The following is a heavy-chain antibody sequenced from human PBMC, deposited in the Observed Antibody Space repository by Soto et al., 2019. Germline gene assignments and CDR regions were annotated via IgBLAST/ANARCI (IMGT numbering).Heavy chain of an antibody. V-gene: IGHV3-13*01. Sequence: EVQLVESGGGLVQPGGSLRLSCEASGFNFSSYAMHWVRQATGKGLEWVSVIGTAGDTFYTGSVKCRFTISRENGKNSLDLQMNSLRAGDTAVYYCARAGQGASCSGGSCYLGASDIWGQGTMVTVSS. D-gene: IGHD2-15*01. CDR2: IGTAGDT. CDR3: ARAGQGASCSGGSCYLGASDI. CDR1: GFNFSSYA. J-gene: IGHJ3*02.